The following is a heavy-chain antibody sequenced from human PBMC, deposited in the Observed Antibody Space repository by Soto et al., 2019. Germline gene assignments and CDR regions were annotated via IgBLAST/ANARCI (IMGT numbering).Heavy chain of an antibody. D-gene: IGHD3-16*01. CDR1: GGSISSYY. V-gene: IGHV4-59*08. CDR2: IYYSGST. CDR3: ARHPSSWGPYFDY. J-gene: IGHJ4*02. Sequence: SETLSLTCTVSGGSISSYYWSWIRQPPGKGLEWIGYIYYSGSTNYNPSLKSRVTISVDTSKNQFSLKLSSVTAADTAVYYCARHPSSWGPYFDYWGQGTLVTVSS.